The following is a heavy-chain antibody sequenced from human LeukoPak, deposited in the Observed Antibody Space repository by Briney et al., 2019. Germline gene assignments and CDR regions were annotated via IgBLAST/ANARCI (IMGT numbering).Heavy chain of an antibody. CDR3: ARGVVLYYDFWSGYMVQNYFDY. D-gene: IGHD3-3*01. V-gene: IGHV1-18*01. CDR1: GYTFTSYG. J-gene: IGHJ4*02. CDR2: ISAYNGNT. Sequence: ASVTVSCKASGYTFTSYGISWVRQAPGQGLEWMGWISAYNGNTNYAQKLQGRVTMTTDTSTSTAYMELRSLRSDDTAVYYCARGVVLYYDFWSGYMVQNYFDYWGQGTLVTVSS.